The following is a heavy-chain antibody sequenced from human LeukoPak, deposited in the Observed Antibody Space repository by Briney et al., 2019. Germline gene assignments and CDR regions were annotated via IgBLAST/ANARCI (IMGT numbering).Heavy chain of an antibody. CDR1: GFTFNNYA. CDR3: TKDAGYSSGREFDS. V-gene: IGHV3-23*01. J-gene: IGHJ4*02. CDR2: ISGDGRST. Sequence: GGSLRLSCAASGFTFNNYALTWVRQAPGQGLEWVSTISGDGRSTYYADSVKGRFTISIDNPKNSLFLQMNSLRAENTAVYYCTKDAGYSSGREFDSWGQGTLVIVSS. D-gene: IGHD6-19*01.